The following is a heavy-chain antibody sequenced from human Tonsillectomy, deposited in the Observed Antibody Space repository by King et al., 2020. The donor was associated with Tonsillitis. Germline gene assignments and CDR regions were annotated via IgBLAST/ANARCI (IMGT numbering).Heavy chain of an antibody. CDR1: GFTFSSYW. CDR3: ARMRGSYSLDY. Sequence: VQLVESGGGLVQPGGSLRVSCAASGFTFSSYWMSWVRQAPGKGLEWGANIKQDGSGKYYVNSVKGRFTISRDNAKNSLYLQMNSLRANDTAVYYCARMRGSYSLDYWGQGTLVTVSS. CDR2: IKQDGSGK. J-gene: IGHJ4*02. D-gene: IGHD1-26*01. V-gene: IGHV3-7*01.